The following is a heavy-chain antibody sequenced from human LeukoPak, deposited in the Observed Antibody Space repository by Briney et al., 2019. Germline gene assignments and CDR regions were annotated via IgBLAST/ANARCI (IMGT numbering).Heavy chain of an antibody. V-gene: IGHV4-38-2*02. D-gene: IGHD6-13*01. Sequence: SETLSLTCTVSGYSISSGYYWGWIRQPPGKGLEWIGSIYHSGSTYYNPSLKSRVTISVDTSKNQFSLKLSSVTAADTAVYYCARARELVHAFDYWGQGTLVTVSS. CDR2: IYHSGST. J-gene: IGHJ4*02. CDR1: GYSISSGYY. CDR3: ARARELVHAFDY.